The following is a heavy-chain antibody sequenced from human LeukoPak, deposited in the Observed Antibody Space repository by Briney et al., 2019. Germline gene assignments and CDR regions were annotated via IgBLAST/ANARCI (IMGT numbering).Heavy chain of an antibody. J-gene: IGHJ4*02. CDR3: ARDLNYYGSGSYYGGGDY. CDR1: GFTFSSHG. D-gene: IGHD3-10*01. V-gene: IGHV3-30*03. CDR2: ISYDGSNK. Sequence: GGSLRLSCEASGFTFSSHGMHWVRQAPGKGLEWVAVISYDGSNKYYGDSVKGRFTISRDNSKNTLYLQMNSLRAEDTAVYYCARDLNYYGSGSYYGGGDYWGQGTLVTVSS.